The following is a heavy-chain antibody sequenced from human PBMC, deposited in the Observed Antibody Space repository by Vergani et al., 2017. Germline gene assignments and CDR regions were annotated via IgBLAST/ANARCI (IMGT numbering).Heavy chain of an antibody. D-gene: IGHD2-15*01. V-gene: IGHV4-59*08. CDR3: TRHWAVVAANNWFDP. CDR1: GGSFNTYY. CDR2: IYSTGST. J-gene: IGHJ5*02. Sequence: QVQLEESGPGLVKPSETLSLTCTVSGGSFNTYYWSWIRQSPGKGLEWIGYIYSTGSTNYNPSLNRRVTMSVDTAKNQFSLKLSSVTAADTAVYYCTRHWAVVAANNWFDPWGQGTLVTVSS.